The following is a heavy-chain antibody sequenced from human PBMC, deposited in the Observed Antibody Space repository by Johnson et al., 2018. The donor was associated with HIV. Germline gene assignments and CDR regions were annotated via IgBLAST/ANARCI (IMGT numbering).Heavy chain of an antibody. Sequence: QVQLVESGGGLVKPGGSLRLSCVASGVIFSDYYMSWIRQAPGKGLEWVSYISSSGTTIYYADSVKGRFTISRDNAKNSLYLQMNSLRDEDTAVYYCASGWGIAASDAFDIWGQGTMVIVSS. D-gene: IGHD6-13*01. J-gene: IGHJ3*02. V-gene: IGHV3-11*04. CDR3: ASGWGIAASDAFDI. CDR2: ISSSGTTI. CDR1: GVIFSDYY.